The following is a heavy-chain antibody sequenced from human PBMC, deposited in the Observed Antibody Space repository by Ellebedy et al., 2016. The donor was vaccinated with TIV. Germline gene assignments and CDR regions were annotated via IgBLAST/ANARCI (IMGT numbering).Heavy chain of an antibody. Sequence: SETLSLXCTVSGGSVSSGSYYWSWIRQPPGKGLEWIGYIYYSGSTNYNPSLKSRVTISVDTSKNQFSLKLSSVTAADTAVYYCASRSSGWYLDYWGQGTLVTVSS. J-gene: IGHJ4*02. D-gene: IGHD6-19*01. CDR2: IYYSGST. CDR1: GGSVSSGSYY. CDR3: ASRSSGWYLDY. V-gene: IGHV4-61*01.